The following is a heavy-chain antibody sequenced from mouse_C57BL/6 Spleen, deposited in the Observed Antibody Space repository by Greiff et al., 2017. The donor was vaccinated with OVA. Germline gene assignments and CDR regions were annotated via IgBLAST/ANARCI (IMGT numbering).Heavy chain of an antibody. V-gene: IGHV4-1*01. CDR3: ARPGDGYYLYWYFDV. J-gene: IGHJ1*03. CDR2: INPDSSTI. Sequence: EVKLVESGGGLVQPGGSLKLSCAASGIDFSRYWMSWVRRAPGKGLEWIGEINPDSSTINYAPSLKDKFIISRDNAKNTLYLQMSKVRSEDTALYYCARPGDGYYLYWYFDVWGTGTTVTVSS. D-gene: IGHD2-3*01. CDR1: GIDFSRYW.